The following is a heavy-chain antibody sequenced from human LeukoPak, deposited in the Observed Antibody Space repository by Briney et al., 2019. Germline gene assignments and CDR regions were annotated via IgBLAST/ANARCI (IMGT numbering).Heavy chain of an antibody. CDR1: GYTLTELS. D-gene: IGHD3-22*01. CDR2: FDPEDGET. Sequence: ASVKVSCKVSGYTLTELSMHWVRQAPGKGLEWMGGFDPEDGETIYAQKFQGRVTMTEDTSTDTAYMDLSSLRSEDTAVYYCATVRYYDTPGDSDYFDYWGQGTLVTVSS. V-gene: IGHV1-24*01. CDR3: ATVRYYDTPGDSDYFDY. J-gene: IGHJ4*02.